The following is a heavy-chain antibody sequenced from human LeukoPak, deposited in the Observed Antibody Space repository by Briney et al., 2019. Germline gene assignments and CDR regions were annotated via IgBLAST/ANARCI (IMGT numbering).Heavy chain of an antibody. CDR1: GGTFSSYA. Sequence: SVKVSCKASGGTFSSYANSWVRQAPGQGLEWMGGIIPIFGTANYAQKFQGRVTITADESTSTAYMELSSLRSEDTAVYYCARDGAEYYYDSSGYPPQGGFDYWGQGTLVTVSS. CDR2: IIPIFGTA. D-gene: IGHD3-22*01. V-gene: IGHV1-69*01. J-gene: IGHJ4*02. CDR3: ARDGAEYYYDSSGYPPQGGFDY.